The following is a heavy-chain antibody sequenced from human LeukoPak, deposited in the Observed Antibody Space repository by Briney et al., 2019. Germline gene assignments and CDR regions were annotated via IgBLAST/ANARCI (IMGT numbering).Heavy chain of an antibody. D-gene: IGHD6-13*01. CDR3: ARDNPLRIAAADTEGWFDP. Sequence: PSETLSLTCTVSGGSISSYYWSWIRQPPGKGLEWIGYIYYSGSTNYNPSLKSRVTISVDTSKNQFSLKLSSVTAADTAVYYCARDNPLRIAAADTEGWFDPWGQGTLVTVSS. V-gene: IGHV4-59*01. J-gene: IGHJ5*02. CDR2: IYYSGST. CDR1: GGSISSYY.